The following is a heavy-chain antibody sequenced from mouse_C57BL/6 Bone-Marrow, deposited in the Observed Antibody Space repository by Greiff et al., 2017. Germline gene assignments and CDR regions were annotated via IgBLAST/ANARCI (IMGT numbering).Heavy chain of an antibody. J-gene: IGHJ4*01. CDR3: ARGGSSSYAMDY. D-gene: IGHD1-1*01. V-gene: IGHV1-42*01. CDR1: GYSFTGYY. Sequence: EVQGVESGPELVKPGASVKISCKASGYSFTGYYMNWVKQSPEKSLEWIGEINPSTGGTTYNQKFKAKAKLTVDKSSSTAYMQLKSLTSEDSAVYYCARGGSSSYAMDYWGQGTSVTVSS. CDR2: INPSTGGT.